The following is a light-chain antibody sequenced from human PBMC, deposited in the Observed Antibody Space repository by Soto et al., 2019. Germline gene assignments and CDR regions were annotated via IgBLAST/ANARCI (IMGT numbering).Light chain of an antibody. CDR3: SSYTSSSTHYV. Sequence: QSLLTHPASVSGSPGQSITISCTGTSSDVGGYNYVSWYQQHPGKAPKLMIYEVSNRPSGVSNRFSGSKSGNTASLTISGLQAEDEADYYCSSYTSSSTHYVFGTGTKVTVL. J-gene: IGLJ1*01. V-gene: IGLV2-14*01. CDR2: EVS. CDR1: SSDVGGYNY.